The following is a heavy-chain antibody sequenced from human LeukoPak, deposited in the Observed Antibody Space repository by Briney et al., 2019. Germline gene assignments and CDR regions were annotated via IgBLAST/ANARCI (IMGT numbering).Heavy chain of an antibody. Sequence: PSETLSLTRTVSGYSISSGYYWGWIRQPPGKGLEWIGSIYHSGSTYYNPSLKSRVTISVDTSKNQFSLKLSSVTAADTAVYYCARDNPTYGDYAQDLYYYYGMDVWGQGTTVTVSS. CDR1: GYSISSGYY. CDR3: ARDNPTYGDYAQDLYYYYGMDV. D-gene: IGHD4-17*01. V-gene: IGHV4-38-2*02. CDR2: IYHSGST. J-gene: IGHJ6*02.